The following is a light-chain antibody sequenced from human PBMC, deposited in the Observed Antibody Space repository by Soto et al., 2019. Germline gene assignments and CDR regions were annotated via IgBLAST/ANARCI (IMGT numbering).Light chain of an antibody. Sequence: QSALTQPPSVSGSPGQSITISCTGTSSDVGNYKYVSWYQQHPGKAPKLMIYEVSNRPSGVSNRFSGSKSGTTASLTISGLQAEDATDYYCFSDTSSGTYVFGTGTKLTVL. V-gene: IGLV2-14*01. CDR3: FSDTSSGTYV. J-gene: IGLJ1*01. CDR1: SSDVGNYKY. CDR2: EVS.